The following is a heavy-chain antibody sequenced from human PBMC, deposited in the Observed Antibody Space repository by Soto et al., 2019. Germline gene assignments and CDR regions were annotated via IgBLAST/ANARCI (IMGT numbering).Heavy chain of an antibody. V-gene: IGHV4-61*01. Sequence: SETLSLTCTVSGGAVSSGTYYWSWIWQPPGKGLEWIGHIYFTGSTNYNPSLKSRVTMSLDTSRNQFSLKLSSVTAADTAVYYCTRGPPRVQWFDPWGLGTLVTVYS. CDR2: IYFTGST. J-gene: IGHJ5*02. CDR1: GGAVSSGTYY. CDR3: TRGPPRVQWFDP.